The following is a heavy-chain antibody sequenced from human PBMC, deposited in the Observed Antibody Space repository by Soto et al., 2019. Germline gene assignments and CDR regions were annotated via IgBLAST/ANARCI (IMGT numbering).Heavy chain of an antibody. CDR3: ARVSDSSGYRLFDY. Sequence: SETLSLTCAVSGGSISSGGYSWSWIRQPPGKGLEWIGYIYHSGSTYYNPSLKSRVTISVDRSKNQFSLKLSSVTAADTAVYYCARVSDSSGYRLFDYWGQGTLVTVSS. CDR2: IYHSGST. V-gene: IGHV4-30-2*01. J-gene: IGHJ4*02. CDR1: GGSISSGGYS. D-gene: IGHD3-22*01.